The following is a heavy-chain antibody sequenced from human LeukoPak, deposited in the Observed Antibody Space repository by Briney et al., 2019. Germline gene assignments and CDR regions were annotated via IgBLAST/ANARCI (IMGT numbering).Heavy chain of an antibody. CDR1: GFTFSSYA. CDR3: AKDAKSCANGVCYPGMDF. D-gene: IGHD2-8*01. J-gene: IGHJ4*02. Sequence: GGSLRLSCAASGFTFSSYAMHWVRQAPGKGLEWVTFLQYDGANPYYADSVRGRFTISRDNSKNTVYLQMSSLRPEDTAVYYCAKDAKSCANGVCYPGMDFWGQGTLVTVSS. V-gene: IGHV3-30*02. CDR2: LQYDGANP.